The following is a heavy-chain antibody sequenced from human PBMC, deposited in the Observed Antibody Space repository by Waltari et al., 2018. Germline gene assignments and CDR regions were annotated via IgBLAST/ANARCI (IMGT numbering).Heavy chain of an antibody. Sequence: QLQLQESGPGLGKPSETLSLTCTVSGCSISSSSYYWGWIRQPPGKGLEWIGSIYYSGSTYYNPSLKSRVTISVDTSKNQFSLKLSSVTAADTAVYYCARDGSIAVAGTGFDYWGQGTLVTVSS. D-gene: IGHD6-19*01. V-gene: IGHV4-39*07. J-gene: IGHJ4*02. CDR1: GCSISSSSYY. CDR3: ARDGSIAVAGTGFDY. CDR2: IYYSGST.